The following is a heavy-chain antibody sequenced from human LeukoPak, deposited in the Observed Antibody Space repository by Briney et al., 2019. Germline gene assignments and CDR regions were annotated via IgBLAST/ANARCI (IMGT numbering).Heavy chain of an antibody. CDR2: ISSSSSTI. V-gene: IGHV3-48*04. Sequence: GGSLRLSCAASGFTFSSYSMNWVRQAPGKGLEWVSYISSSSSTIYYADSVKGRFTISRDNDKNSLYLQMNSLRAEDTAVYYCARDNYYDSSGYSDYWGQGPLVTVSS. D-gene: IGHD3-22*01. J-gene: IGHJ4*02. CDR1: GFTFSSYS. CDR3: ARDNYYDSSGYSDY.